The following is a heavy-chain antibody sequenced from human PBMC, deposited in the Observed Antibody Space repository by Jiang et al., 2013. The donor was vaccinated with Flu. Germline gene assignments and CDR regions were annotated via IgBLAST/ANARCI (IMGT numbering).Heavy chain of an antibody. CDR3: ARVGHCSGDSCDKFDP. CDR2: INTNTGNP. J-gene: IGHJ5*02. D-gene: IGHD2-15*01. CDR1: GYTFTKYA. Sequence: QSGSELKKPGASVKVSCKASGYTFTKYAMNWVRQAPGQGLEWMGWINTNTGNPTYAQGFTGRFVFSLDTSVSTAYLQISNLKAEDTALYYCARVGHCSGDSCDKFDPWGQGTLVTVSS. V-gene: IGHV7-4-1*02.